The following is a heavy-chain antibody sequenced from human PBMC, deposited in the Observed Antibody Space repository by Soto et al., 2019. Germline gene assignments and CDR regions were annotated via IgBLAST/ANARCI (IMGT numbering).Heavy chain of an antibody. Sequence: WWSLRLSCSASVFTVSSNYMSWFRQAPGKGLEWVSVIYSGGSTYYADSVKGRFTISRDNSKNTLYLQMNSLRAEDTAVYYCARSTLGYCSSTSCYTASTTGTYFDYWGQGTLVTVSS. CDR1: VFTVSSNY. CDR3: ARSTLGYCSSTSCYTASTTGTYFDY. D-gene: IGHD2-2*02. V-gene: IGHV3-53*01. CDR2: IYSGGST. J-gene: IGHJ4*02.